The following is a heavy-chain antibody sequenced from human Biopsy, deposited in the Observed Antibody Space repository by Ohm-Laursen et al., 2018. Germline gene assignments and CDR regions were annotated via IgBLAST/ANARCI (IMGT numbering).Heavy chain of an antibody. CDR2: IDSDGSTT. J-gene: IGHJ4*02. Sequence: GSLRLSCSASAFNFSSYWMHWVRQVPGKGPAWVSRIDSDGSTTRYADAAQGRFRISRDNAKDTLYLQMNSLRADDTAVYYCASGPRGFRHWGRGTLVTVSS. CDR3: ASGPRGFRH. V-gene: IGHV3-74*01. CDR1: AFNFSSYW. D-gene: IGHD3/OR15-3a*01.